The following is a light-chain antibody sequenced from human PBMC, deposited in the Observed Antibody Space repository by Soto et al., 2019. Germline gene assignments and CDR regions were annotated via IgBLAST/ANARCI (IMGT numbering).Light chain of an antibody. Sequence: DIVLTQSPGTLSLSPGERATLSCRASQSVRSTSLAWYQQKPGQAPRLLIYGASSRATGIPDRFSGGGSGTDFTLTISRLEPEDFAVYYCQRYGSSPPITFGQGTRLEIK. CDR1: QSVRSTS. CDR3: QRYGSSPPIT. CDR2: GAS. V-gene: IGKV3-20*01. J-gene: IGKJ5*01.